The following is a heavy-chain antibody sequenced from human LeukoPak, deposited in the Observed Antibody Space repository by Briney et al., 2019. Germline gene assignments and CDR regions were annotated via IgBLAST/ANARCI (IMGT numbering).Heavy chain of an antibody. Sequence: GGSLRLSCAASGFTFSSYGMYWVRQAPGKGLEWVAVISYDGSNKYYADSVKGRFTISRDNSKNTLYLQMNSLRAEDTAVYYCAKDTDSSGWYGQVGYWGQGTLVTVSS. CDR1: GFTFSSYG. CDR3: AKDTDSSGWYGQVGY. CDR2: ISYDGSNK. J-gene: IGHJ4*02. V-gene: IGHV3-30*18. D-gene: IGHD6-19*01.